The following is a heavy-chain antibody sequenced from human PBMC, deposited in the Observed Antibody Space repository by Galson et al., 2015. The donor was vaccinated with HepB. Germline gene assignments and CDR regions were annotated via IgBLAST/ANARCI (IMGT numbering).Heavy chain of an antibody. D-gene: IGHD1-14*01. CDR2: IKYEGSEK. J-gene: IGHJ6*02. CDR3: AREAGRGMDV. V-gene: IGHV3-7*01. CDR1: GFTFSDYW. Sequence: SLRLSCAASGFTFSDYWMTWVRLVPGKGLEWVANIKYEGSEKNFVVSVKGRFTISRDDAKNSLYLQMNNLRAEDTAVYFCAREAGRGMDVWGQGTTVTVSS.